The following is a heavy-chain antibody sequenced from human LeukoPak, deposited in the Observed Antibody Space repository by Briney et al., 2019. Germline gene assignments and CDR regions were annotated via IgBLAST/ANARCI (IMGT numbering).Heavy chain of an antibody. Sequence: ASVKVSCKASGYTFTSYDINWVRQATGQGLEWMGWMNPNSGNTGYAQKFQGRVTITRNTSISTAYMELSSLKASDTAMYYCARGYVVGDAFDIWGQGTMVTVSS. CDR1: GYTFTSYD. CDR2: MNPNSGNT. D-gene: IGHD2-15*01. J-gene: IGHJ3*02. CDR3: ARGYVVGDAFDI. V-gene: IGHV1-8*03.